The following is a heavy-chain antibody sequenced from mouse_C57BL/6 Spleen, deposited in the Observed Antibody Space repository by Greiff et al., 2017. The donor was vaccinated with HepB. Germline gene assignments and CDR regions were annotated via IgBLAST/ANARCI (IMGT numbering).Heavy chain of an antibody. D-gene: IGHD2-4*01. CDR1: GYTFTDYN. V-gene: IGHV1-18*01. CDR2: INPNNGGT. J-gene: IGHJ2*01. Sequence: EVQLQQSGPELVKPGASVKIPCKASGYTFTDYNMDWVKQSHGKSLEWIGDINPNNGGTIYNQKFKGKATLTVDKSSSTAYMELRSLTSEDTAVYYCARPNYDYDGLFDYWGQGTTLTVSS. CDR3: ARPNYDYDGLFDY.